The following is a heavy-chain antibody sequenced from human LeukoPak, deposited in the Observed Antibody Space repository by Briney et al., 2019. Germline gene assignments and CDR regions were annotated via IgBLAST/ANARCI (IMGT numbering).Heavy chain of an antibody. CDR1: GFTFDDYA. D-gene: IGHD2-2*01. J-gene: IGHJ5*02. CDR2: ISWNSGSI. Sequence: GGSLRLSCAASGFTFDDYAMHWVRQAPGKGLEWVSTISWNSGSIGYADSVKGRFTISRDNAKNSLYLQMNSLRTEDTALYYCARDNEVRWFYTWGQGTLVTVSS. CDR3: ARDNEVRWFYT. V-gene: IGHV3-9*01.